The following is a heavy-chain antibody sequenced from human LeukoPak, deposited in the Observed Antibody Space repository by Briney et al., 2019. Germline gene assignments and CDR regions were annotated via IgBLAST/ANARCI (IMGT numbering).Heavy chain of an antibody. D-gene: IGHD6-13*01. CDR2: ISYDGSNK. Sequence: PSGGSLRLSCAASGFTFSSYGMHWVRQAPGKGLEWVAVISYDGSNKYYADSVKGRFTISRDNAKNSLYLQMNSLRAEDTAVYYCARDGGSWNIAAAGFVSFWGQGTLVTVSS. V-gene: IGHV3-30*03. CDR1: GFTFSSYG. CDR3: ARDGGSWNIAAAGFVSF. J-gene: IGHJ4*02.